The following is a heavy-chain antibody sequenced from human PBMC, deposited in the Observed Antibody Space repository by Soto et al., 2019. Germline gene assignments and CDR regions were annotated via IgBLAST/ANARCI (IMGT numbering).Heavy chain of an antibody. CDR3: ARDQVRFLEWLFPPDYYYMDV. V-gene: IGHV3-11*01. CDR1: GFTFSHYY. CDR2: ISSSGSTI. J-gene: IGHJ6*03. D-gene: IGHD3-3*01. Sequence: GGSLRLSCAASGFTFSHYYMSWIRQAPEKGLEWVSYISSSGSTIYYADSVKGRFTISRDNAKNSLYLQMNSLRAEDTAVYYCARDQVRFLEWLFPPDYYYMDVWGKGTTVTVSS.